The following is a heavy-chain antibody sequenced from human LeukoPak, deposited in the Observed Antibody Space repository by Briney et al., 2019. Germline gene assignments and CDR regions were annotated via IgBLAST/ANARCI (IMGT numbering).Heavy chain of an antibody. D-gene: IGHD6-19*01. CDR1: RFTLSNYW. J-gene: IGHJ4*02. CDR2: IKQDGSET. CDR3: ARQRGSGCLDY. Sequence: GESLKISCAASRFTLSNYWMSWVRQAPGKGLEWVANIKQDGSETYYVDSVKGRFTISRDNAKNSLSLQMNSLRAEDTAVYYCARQRGSGCLDYWGQGTLVTVSS. V-gene: IGHV3-7*01.